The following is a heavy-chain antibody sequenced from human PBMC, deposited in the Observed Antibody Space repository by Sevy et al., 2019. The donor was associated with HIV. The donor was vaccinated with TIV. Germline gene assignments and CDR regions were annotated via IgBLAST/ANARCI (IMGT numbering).Heavy chain of an antibody. D-gene: IGHD7-27*01. Sequence: SETLSLTCTVSGASISTYYWSWIRQPPAKGLEWIGYVFYSGSTNNNPSLKSRLTISVDTSESQFSLKLSSVSAADTAVYYCARAIGPGRLGLLGGFDFWGQGTLVTVSS. J-gene: IGHJ4*02. CDR2: VFYSGST. V-gene: IGHV4-59*01. CDR3: ARAIGPGRLGLLGGFDF. CDR1: GASISTYY.